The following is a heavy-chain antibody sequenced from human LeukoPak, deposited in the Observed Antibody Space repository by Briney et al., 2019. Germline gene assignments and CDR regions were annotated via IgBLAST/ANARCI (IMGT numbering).Heavy chain of an antibody. J-gene: IGHJ4*02. V-gene: IGHV4-59*08. D-gene: IGHD3-16*01. CDR1: GGSISSYY. Sequence: SETLSLTCTVSGGSISSYYWSWIRQPPGKGLEGIGNIYYSGSTNYNPSLKSRVTISVDTSKNQFSLKLSSVTAADTAVYYCARHVWGTLTGAYFDYWGRGTLVTVSS. CDR2: IYYSGST. CDR3: ARHVWGTLTGAYFDY.